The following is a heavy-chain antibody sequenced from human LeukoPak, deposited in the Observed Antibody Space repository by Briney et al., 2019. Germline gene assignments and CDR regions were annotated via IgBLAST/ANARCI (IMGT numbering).Heavy chain of an antibody. CDR3: ARGVPGQLLYCYYYYMDV. J-gene: IGHJ6*03. D-gene: IGHD2-2*01. Sequence: SSETLSLTCAVYGGSFSGYYWSWIRQPPGKGLEWIGEINHSGSTNYNPSLKSRVTISVDTSKNQFSLKLSSVTAADTAVYYCARGVPGQLLYCYYYYMDVWGKGTTVTVSS. CDR2: INHSGST. V-gene: IGHV4-34*01. CDR1: GGSFSGYY.